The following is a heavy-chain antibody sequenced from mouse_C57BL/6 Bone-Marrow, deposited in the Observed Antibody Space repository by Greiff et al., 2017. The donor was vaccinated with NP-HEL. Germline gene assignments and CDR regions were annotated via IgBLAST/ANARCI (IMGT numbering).Heavy chain of an antibody. CDR2: ISNGGGST. CDR1: GFTFSDYY. V-gene: IGHV5-12*01. Sequence: EVQGVESGGGLVQPGGSLKLSCAASGFTFSDYYMYWVRQTPEKRLEWVAYISNGGGSTYYPDTVKGRFTISRDNAKNTLYLQMSRLKSEDTAMYYCARLGLDYWGQGTTLTVSS. D-gene: IGHD4-1*01. CDR3: ARLGLDY. J-gene: IGHJ2*01.